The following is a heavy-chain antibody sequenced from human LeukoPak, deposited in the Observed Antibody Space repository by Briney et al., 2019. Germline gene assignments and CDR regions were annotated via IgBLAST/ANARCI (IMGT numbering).Heavy chain of an antibody. CDR2: ISTSSSTI. D-gene: IGHD3-22*01. Sequence: GGSLRLSCAASGFTFSTYSMNWVRQAPGKGLEWVSYISTSSSTIYYADSVKGRFTTSRDNAKNSLYLQMNSLRAEDTAVYYCARIFITLDAFDIWGQGTMVTVSS. CDR3: ARIFITLDAFDI. CDR1: GFTFSTYS. J-gene: IGHJ3*02. V-gene: IGHV3-48*01.